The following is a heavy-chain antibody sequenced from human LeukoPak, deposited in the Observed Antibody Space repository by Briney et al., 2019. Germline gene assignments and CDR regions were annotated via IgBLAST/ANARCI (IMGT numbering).Heavy chain of an antibody. V-gene: IGHV3-7*01. CDR3: ARVKNSSGWYRYFDL. J-gene: IGHJ2*01. CDR2: IKQDGSEK. D-gene: IGHD6-19*01. CDR1: GFTFSSYW. Sequence: GGSLRLSCAASGFTFSSYWMSWVRQAPGKGLEWVANIKQDGSEKYYVDSVKGRFTISRDNAKNSLYLQMNSLRAEDTAVYYCARVKNSSGWYRYFDLWGRGTLVTVSS.